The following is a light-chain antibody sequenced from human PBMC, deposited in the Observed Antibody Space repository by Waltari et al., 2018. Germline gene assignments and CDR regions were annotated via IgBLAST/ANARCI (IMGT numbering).Light chain of an antibody. Sequence: DLVMTQTPLSLSVTPGQPASISCKSSQSLLQSDGKTYLYWYLQKPGQSPQLLIYEVSNRFSGATEEFSGSVSGTDVSLKISSGEAEDGRVYLCMQSMQISVTFGPGTKVDIK. CDR2: EVS. V-gene: IGKV2D-29*02. CDR1: QSLLQSDGKTY. J-gene: IGKJ3*01. CDR3: MQSMQISVT.